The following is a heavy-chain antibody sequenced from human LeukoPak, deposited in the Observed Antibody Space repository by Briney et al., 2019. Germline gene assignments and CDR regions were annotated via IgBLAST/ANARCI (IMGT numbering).Heavy chain of an antibody. CDR1: GFIFGDYA. V-gene: IGHV3-49*04. J-gene: IGHJ4*02. Sequence: AGGSLRLSCTAAGFIFGDYAMTWVRQAPGKGLEWVGFIRSKAYGGTIEYAASVKGRFIISRDDSKSSAYQQMNSLKTEDTAVYYCIRGRVHLDYWGQGTLATVSS. CDR3: IRGRVHLDY. CDR2: IRSKAYGGTI.